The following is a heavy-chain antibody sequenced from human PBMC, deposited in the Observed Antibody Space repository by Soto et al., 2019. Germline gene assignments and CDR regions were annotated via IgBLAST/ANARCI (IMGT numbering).Heavy chain of an antibody. J-gene: IGHJ4*02. D-gene: IGHD6-13*01. Sequence: EVQLVESGGGLVKPGGSLRLSCAASGFTFSTYSMNWVRQAPGKGLEWVSSISSSSYYIYYADSVKGRFTISRDDAKNSLFLQMNSLRAEDTAVYYCASARPYSSSWYGGYFDYWGQGTLVTVSS. CDR1: GFTFSTYS. CDR2: ISSSSYYI. CDR3: ASARPYSSSWYGGYFDY. V-gene: IGHV3-21*04.